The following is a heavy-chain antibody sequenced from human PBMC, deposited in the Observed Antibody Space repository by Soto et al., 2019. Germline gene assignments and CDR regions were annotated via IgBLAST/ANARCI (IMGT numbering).Heavy chain of an antibody. CDR3: ARELRSFARYQLLLIGGFDP. CDR2: IYYSGST. Sequence: QVQLQESGPGLVKPSETLSLTCTVSGGSVSSGSYYWSWIRQPPGKGLEWIGYIYYSGSTNYNPSLKSRVTLSVDTSKNQFSLKLSSVTAADTAVYYCARELRSFARYQLLLIGGFDPWGQGTLVTVSS. CDR1: GGSVSSGSYY. D-gene: IGHD2-2*01. J-gene: IGHJ5*02. V-gene: IGHV4-61*01.